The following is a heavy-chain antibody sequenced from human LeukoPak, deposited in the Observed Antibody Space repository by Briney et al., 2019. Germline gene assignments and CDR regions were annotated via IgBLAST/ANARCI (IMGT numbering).Heavy chain of an antibody. CDR3: ARVGTYGHDGLDV. CDR1: GYTFTYHF. CDR2: INPNSGST. D-gene: IGHD3-10*01. Sequence: ASVKVSCKASGYTFTYHFIHWVRQAPGQGLEWIGIINPNSGSTTYAQNVQGRVTMTRDTSTSTLYMELSSLKFEDTAVYFCARVGTYGHDGLDVWGQGTTVTVSS. V-gene: IGHV1-46*01. J-gene: IGHJ6*02.